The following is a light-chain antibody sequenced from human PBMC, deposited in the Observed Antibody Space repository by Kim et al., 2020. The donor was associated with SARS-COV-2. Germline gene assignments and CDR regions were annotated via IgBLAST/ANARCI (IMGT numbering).Light chain of an antibody. Sequence: SSELTQDPAVSVALGQTVRITCQGDSLRNYYATWYQRRPGQAPVLVLYGKYNRPSGIPDRFSGSASGNTASLTITGAQAEDEADYYCNSRDSSGDHVVFG. CDR1: SLRNYY. V-gene: IGLV3-19*01. CDR2: GKY. CDR3: NSRDSSGDHVV. J-gene: IGLJ3*02.